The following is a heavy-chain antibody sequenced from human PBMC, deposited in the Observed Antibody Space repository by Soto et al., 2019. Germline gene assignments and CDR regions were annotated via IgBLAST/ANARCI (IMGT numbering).Heavy chain of an antibody. V-gene: IGHV1-18*01. CDR1: GFNFFNYG. CDR2: IRAFSGRK. J-gene: IGHJ4*02. D-gene: IGHD1-26*01. CDR3: ARTSSTANFEG. Sequence: QVQLVQSGAEVKKPGASVKVSCKTSGFNFFNYGYTWVRQAPGQGLEWLGCIRAFSGRKDFAPKFQGRVTLTADTSTSTAYMELGSLTSDVTAVYYCARTSSTANFEGWGQGTLVTVSS.